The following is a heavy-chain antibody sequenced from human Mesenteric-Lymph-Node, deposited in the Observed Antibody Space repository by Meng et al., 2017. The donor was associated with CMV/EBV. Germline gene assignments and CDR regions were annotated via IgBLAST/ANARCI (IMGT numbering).Heavy chain of an antibody. J-gene: IGHJ4*02. Sequence: GESLKISCAASGFTFSSYEMNWVRQAPGKGLEWVSYISSSGNTIYYADSVKGRFTISRDNAKNSLFLQMNSLRAEDTAVYYCARGGYWSGPIDFWGQGTLVTVSS. CDR3: ARGGYWSGPIDF. V-gene: IGHV3-48*03. CDR2: ISSSGNTI. CDR1: GFTFSSYE. D-gene: IGHD2-15*01.